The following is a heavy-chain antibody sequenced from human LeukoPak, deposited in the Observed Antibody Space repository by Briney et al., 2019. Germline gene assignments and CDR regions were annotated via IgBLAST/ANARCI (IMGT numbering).Heavy chain of an antibody. CDR3: AKALGFMVRGVPIDY. Sequence: GGSLRLSCAASGFTFSSYAMSWVRQAPGKGLEWVSAISGSGGSTYYADSVKGRFTISRDNSKNTLYLQMDSLRAEDTAVYYCAKALGFMVRGVPIDYWGQGTLVTVSS. CDR1: GFTFSSYA. CDR2: ISGSGGST. D-gene: IGHD3-10*01. V-gene: IGHV3-23*01. J-gene: IGHJ4*02.